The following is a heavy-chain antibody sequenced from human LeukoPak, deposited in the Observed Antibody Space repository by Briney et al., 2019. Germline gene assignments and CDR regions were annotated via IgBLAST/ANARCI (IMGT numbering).Heavy chain of an antibody. Sequence: SETLSLTCAVYGGSFSGYYWSWIRQPPGKGLEWIGEINHSGSTNYNPSLKSRVTISVDTSKNQFSLKLSSVTAADTAVYYCASEGIAVAPLGFDPWGQGTLVTVSS. J-gene: IGHJ5*02. CDR2: INHSGST. CDR1: GGSFSGYY. V-gene: IGHV4-34*01. CDR3: ASEGIAVAPLGFDP. D-gene: IGHD6-19*01.